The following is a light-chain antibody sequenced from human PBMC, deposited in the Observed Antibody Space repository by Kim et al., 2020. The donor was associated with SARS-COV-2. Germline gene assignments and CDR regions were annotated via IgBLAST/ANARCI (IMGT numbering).Light chain of an antibody. CDR3: QQYGSSPLT. CDR1: QSVSSS. CDR2: GAS. Sequence: EVVLTQSPGTLSLSPGERATLSCRAGQSVSSSLAWYQQKPGQTPRLLIYGASSRAIAIPDRFSGSGSGTDFTLTISRLEPEDFAVYYCQQYGSSPLTFGGGTKVDIK. V-gene: IGKV3-20*01. J-gene: IGKJ4*01.